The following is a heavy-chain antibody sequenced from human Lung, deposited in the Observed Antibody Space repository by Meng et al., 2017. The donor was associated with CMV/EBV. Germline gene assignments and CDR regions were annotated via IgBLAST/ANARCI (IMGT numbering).Heavy chain of an antibody. CDR3: AGFPPPGKQWLVTDY. V-gene: IGHV4-4*02. Sequence: QGSGPGRVKPSGSLSLTCAVSGGSISSSNWWSWVRQPPGKGLEWIGEIYHSGGTNNNPSLKSRVTISVDKSKNQFSLKLSSVPAADTAVYYCAGFPPPGKQWLVTDYWGQGTLVTVSS. D-gene: IGHD6-19*01. CDR1: GGSISSSNW. CDR2: IYHSGGT. J-gene: IGHJ4*02.